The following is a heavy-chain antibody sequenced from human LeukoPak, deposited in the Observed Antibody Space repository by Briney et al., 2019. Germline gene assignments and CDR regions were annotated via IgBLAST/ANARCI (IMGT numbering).Heavy chain of an antibody. Sequence: SETLSLTCTVSGGSISSYYWSWIRQPPGKGLEWIGYIYYSGSTNYNPSLKSRVTISVDTSKNQFSLKLSSVTAADTAVYYCARLQPDIVVVPAAGDYWGQGTLVTVSS. D-gene: IGHD2-2*01. CDR2: IYYSGST. CDR3: ARLQPDIVVVPAAGDY. V-gene: IGHV4-59*08. CDR1: GGSISSYY. J-gene: IGHJ4*02.